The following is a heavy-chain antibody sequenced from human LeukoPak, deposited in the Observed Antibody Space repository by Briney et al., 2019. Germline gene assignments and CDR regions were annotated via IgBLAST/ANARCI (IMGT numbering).Heavy chain of an antibody. V-gene: IGHV3-21*04. D-gene: IGHD3-10*01. CDR1: GFTFSSYS. J-gene: IGHJ4*02. CDR2: ISSSSSYI. Sequence: GGSLRLSCAASGFTFSSYSMNWVRQAPGKGLEWVSSISSSSSYIYYADSVKGRFTISRDNAKNLLYLQTNSLRAEDTAMYFCARGSSLWFGDRWGQGTLVTVSS. CDR3: ARGSSLWFGDR.